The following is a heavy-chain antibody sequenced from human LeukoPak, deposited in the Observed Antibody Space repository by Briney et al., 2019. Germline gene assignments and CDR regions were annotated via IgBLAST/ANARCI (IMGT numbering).Heavy chain of an antibody. V-gene: IGHV3-23*01. CDR2: ISGSGGST. CDR1: GFTFSSYA. J-gene: IGHJ4*02. D-gene: IGHD6-13*01. Sequence: GGSLRLSCAASGFTFSSYAMSWVRQAPGKGLGWVSAISGSGGSTYYADSVKGRFTISRDNSKNTLYLQMNSLRAEDTAVYYCAKVGYSTDLIDYWGQGTLVTVSS. CDR3: AKVGYSTDLIDY.